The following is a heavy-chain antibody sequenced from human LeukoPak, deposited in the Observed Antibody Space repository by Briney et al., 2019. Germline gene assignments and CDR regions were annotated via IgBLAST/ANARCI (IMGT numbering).Heavy chain of an antibody. D-gene: IGHD6-13*01. CDR1: GFTFSSYS. J-gene: IGHJ4*02. Sequence: GGSLRLSCAASGFTFSSYSMNWVRQAPGKGLEWVSYISSSSSTIYYADSVKGRFTISRDNAKNTLYLQMNSLRAEDTAVYYCAKDPRIAAAGPISPYYFDYWGQGTLVTVSS. V-gene: IGHV3-48*04. CDR2: ISSSSSTI. CDR3: AKDPRIAAAGPISPYYFDY.